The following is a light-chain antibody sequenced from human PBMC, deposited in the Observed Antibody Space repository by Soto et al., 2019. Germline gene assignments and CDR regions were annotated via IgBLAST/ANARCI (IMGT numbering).Light chain of an antibody. J-gene: IGLJ1*01. CDR2: DVS. V-gene: IGLV2-14*01. CDR1: SSDVGGYNY. Sequence: QSVLTQPASVSGSPGQSITISCTGTSSDVGGYNYVSWYQQHPGKAPKLMIYDVSNRPSGVSNRFSGSKSGNTASLTISGLQAEVDAAYSCSSYTISSTFFGTGTKVNVL. CDR3: SSYTISSTF.